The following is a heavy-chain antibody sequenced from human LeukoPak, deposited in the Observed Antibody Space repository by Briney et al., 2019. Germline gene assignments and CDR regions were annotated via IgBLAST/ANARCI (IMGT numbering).Heavy chain of an antibody. J-gene: IGHJ5*02. CDR2: INPNSGGT. CDR1: GYTFTSYY. V-gene: IGHV1-2*02. D-gene: IGHD6-13*01. Sequence: ASVKVSCKASGYTFTSYYMHWVRQAPGQGLEWMGWINPNSGGTNYAQKFQGRVTMTRDTSISTAYMELSRLRSDDTAVYYCARATSPIEQLMVFDPWGQGTLVTVSS. CDR3: ARATSPIEQLMVFDP.